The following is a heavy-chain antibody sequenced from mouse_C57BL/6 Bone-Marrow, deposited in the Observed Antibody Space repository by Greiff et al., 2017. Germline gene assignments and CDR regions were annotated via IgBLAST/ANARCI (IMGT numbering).Heavy chain of an antibody. D-gene: IGHD2-14*01. CDR2: INYDGSST. V-gene: IGHV5-16*01. CDR3: ARDHYRAMDY. Sequence: EVMLVESEGGLVQPGSSMKLSCTASGFTFSDYYMAWVRQVPEKGLEWVANINYDGSSTYYLDSLKSRFIISRDNAKNILYLQVSSLKSEDTATYYCARDHYRAMDYWGQGTSVTVSS. J-gene: IGHJ4*01. CDR1: GFTFSDYY.